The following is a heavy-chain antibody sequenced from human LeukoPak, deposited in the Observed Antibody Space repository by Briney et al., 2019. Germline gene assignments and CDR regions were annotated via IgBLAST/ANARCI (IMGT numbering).Heavy chain of an antibody. Sequence: SETLSLTCTVSGGSISSYYWSWIRQPPEKGLEWFGYIYYSGSTNYNPSLKSRVTISVDTSKNQFSLKLSSVTAADTAVYYCAGGSLRGYYGMDVWGQGTTVTVSS. CDR2: IYYSGST. V-gene: IGHV4-59*01. CDR3: AGGSLRGYYGMDV. CDR1: GGSISSYY. J-gene: IGHJ6*02.